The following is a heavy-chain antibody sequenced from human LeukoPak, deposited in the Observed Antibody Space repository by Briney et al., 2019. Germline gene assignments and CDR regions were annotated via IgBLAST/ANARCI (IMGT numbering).Heavy chain of an antibody. CDR1: GYSISSGYY. J-gene: IGHJ4*02. D-gene: IGHD5-18*01. Sequence: SETLSLTCTVSGYSISSGYYWGWIRQPPGKGLEWIGSIYHSGSTYYNPSLKSRVTISVDTSKNQFSLKLSSVTAADTAVYYCARRTWIQLWLPPFDYWGQGTLVTVSS. CDR2: IYHSGST. V-gene: IGHV4-38-2*02. CDR3: ARRTWIQLWLPPFDY.